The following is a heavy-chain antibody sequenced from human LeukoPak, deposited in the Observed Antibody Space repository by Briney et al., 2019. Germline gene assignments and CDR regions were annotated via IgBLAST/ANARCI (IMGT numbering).Heavy chain of an antibody. CDR1: GYTFTSYA. V-gene: IGHV1-3*01. J-gene: IGHJ6*02. CDR3: ARVNSRGPYYYYYGMDV. CDR2: INAGNGNT. D-gene: IGHD6-13*01. Sequence: ASVKVSCKASGYTFTSYAMHWVRQAPGQRLEWMGWINAGNGNTKYSQKFQGRVTITRDTSASTAYMELSSLRSEDTAVYYCARVNSRGPYYYYYGMDVWGQGTTVTVSS.